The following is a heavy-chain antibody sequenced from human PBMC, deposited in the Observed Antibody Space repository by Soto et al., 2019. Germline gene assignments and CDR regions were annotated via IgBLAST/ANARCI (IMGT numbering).Heavy chain of an antibody. CDR1: GDTFSSYA. J-gene: IGHJ4*02. V-gene: IGHV1-69*01. Sequence: QVHLVQSGPEVKKPGSSVRVSCQVSGDTFSSYAINWVRQAPGQGLEWMGGIIPGFLTTNHAQRFQDRLTIIADASTSTASMELTSLRPDDTAVYYCAAKSGFPYYFDLWGQGSLVTVSS. D-gene: IGHD3-9*01. CDR3: AAKSGFPYYFDL. CDR2: IIPGFLTT.